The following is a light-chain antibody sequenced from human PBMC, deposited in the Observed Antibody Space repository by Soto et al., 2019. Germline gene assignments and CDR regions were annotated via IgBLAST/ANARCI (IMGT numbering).Light chain of an antibody. J-gene: IGLJ1*01. CDR1: SSDVGGYNY. Sequence: QSALTQPASVSGSPGQSITISCTGTSSDVGGYNYVSWYQQHPGKAPKLMIYDVSNRPSGVSNLFSGSKSGNTASLTISGLQADDEADYYCSSYTSSSTLVFGTGTKLTVL. CDR2: DVS. CDR3: SSYTSSSTLV. V-gene: IGLV2-14*01.